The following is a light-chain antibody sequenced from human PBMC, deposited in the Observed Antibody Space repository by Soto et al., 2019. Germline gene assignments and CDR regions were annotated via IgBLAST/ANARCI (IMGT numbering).Light chain of an antibody. CDR3: AAWDDSLSGPV. CDR2: RNN. Sequence: QSVLTQPPSASGTPGQRVTISCSGSSSNIGSNYVYWYQQLPGTAPKLLIYRNNQRPSGVPDRFSGSKSGTSASLAISGLRSEDEADYYCAAWDDSLSGPVFGGGTKVIVL. J-gene: IGLJ2*01. V-gene: IGLV1-47*01. CDR1: SSNIGSNY.